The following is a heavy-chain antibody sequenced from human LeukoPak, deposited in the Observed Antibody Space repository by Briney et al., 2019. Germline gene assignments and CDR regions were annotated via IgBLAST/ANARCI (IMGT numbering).Heavy chain of an antibody. J-gene: IGHJ4*02. Sequence: GGSLRLSCATSGFIFNNYDPHWVRQAPGKGLEWLATISRDGKRQFYTDSVKGRFTISRDDSRNTLYLQMNSLRPEDTAVYYCARDRLNRAYCGNDCYSAAFDYWGQGTPVTASS. D-gene: IGHD2-21*02. V-gene: IGHV3-30*10. CDR1: GFIFNNYD. CDR3: ARDRLNRAYCGNDCYSAAFDY. CDR2: ISRDGKRQ.